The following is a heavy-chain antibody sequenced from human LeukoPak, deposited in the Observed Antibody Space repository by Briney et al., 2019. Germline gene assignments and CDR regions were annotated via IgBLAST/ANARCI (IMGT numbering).Heavy chain of an antibody. J-gene: IGHJ4*02. CDR1: GGSISSYY. Sequence: SEALSLTCTVSGGSISSYYWSWTRQPPGKGLEWIGYIYYSGSTNYNPSLKSRVTISVDTSKNQFSLKLSSVTAADTAVYYCASTVDTAMVIDYWGQGTLVTVSS. CDR2: IYYSGST. V-gene: IGHV4-59*01. D-gene: IGHD5-18*01. CDR3: ASTVDTAMVIDY.